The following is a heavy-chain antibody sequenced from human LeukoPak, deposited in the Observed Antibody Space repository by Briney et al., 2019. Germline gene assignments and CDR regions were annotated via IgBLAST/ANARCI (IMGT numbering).Heavy chain of an antibody. Sequence: ASVKVSCKASGYTFTNYGISWVRQAPGQGLEWMGWISTYDGSTNYAQNLQGRVTMTTDTSTSTAYMELRSLRSDDTAVYYCARDGVAASNTEYYFDYWGQGTLVTVSS. V-gene: IGHV1-18*01. CDR1: GYTFTNYG. CDR3: ARDGVAASNTEYYFDY. D-gene: IGHD2-15*01. J-gene: IGHJ4*02. CDR2: ISTYDGST.